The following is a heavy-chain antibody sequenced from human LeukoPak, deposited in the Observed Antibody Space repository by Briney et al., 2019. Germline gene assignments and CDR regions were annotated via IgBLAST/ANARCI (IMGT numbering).Heavy chain of an antibody. CDR3: ANENSWPAAQNVDAFDI. CDR1: GGSISSGSYY. J-gene: IGHJ3*02. CDR2: IYTSGST. V-gene: IGHV4-61*02. D-gene: IGHD2-2*01. Sequence: PSETLSLTCTVSGGSISSGSYYWSWIRQPAGKGLEWIGRIYTSGSTNYNPSLKSRVTISVDTSKNQFSLKLSSVAAADTAVYYCANENSWPAAQNVDAFDIWGQGTMVTVSS.